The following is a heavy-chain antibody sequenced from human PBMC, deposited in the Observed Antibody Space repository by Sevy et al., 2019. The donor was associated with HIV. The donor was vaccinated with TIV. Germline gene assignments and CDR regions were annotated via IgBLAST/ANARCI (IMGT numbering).Heavy chain of an antibody. D-gene: IGHD3-3*01. CDR3: ARVGGGGYYDPWSGYLEFDP. Sequence: GGSLRLSCVGSGFSFSSDAMSWVRQAPGKGLQWVATVSASGGSTYYADSVRGRFSITRDNSKNTLYVKMNSLRAEDKAVYYCARVGGGGYYDPWSGYLEFDPWGQGTLVTVSS. V-gene: IGHV3-23*01. CDR1: GFSFSSDA. CDR2: VSASGGST. J-gene: IGHJ5*02.